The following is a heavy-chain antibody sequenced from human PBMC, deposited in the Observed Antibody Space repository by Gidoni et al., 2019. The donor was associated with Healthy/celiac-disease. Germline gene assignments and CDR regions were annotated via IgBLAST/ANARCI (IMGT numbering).Heavy chain of an antibody. CDR3: ARGSYDSRGYYGYYFDY. D-gene: IGHD3-22*01. Sequence: QVQLQESGPGLVKPSETLSLTCPVSGGSISSYYWIWIRQPPGKGLEWSGYIYYSGSTNYNPSLKSRVTIAVDTSKNQFSLKLSSVTAADTAVYYCARGSYDSRGYYGYYFDYWGQGTLVTVSS. CDR1: GGSISSYY. J-gene: IGHJ4*02. V-gene: IGHV4-59*01. CDR2: IYYSGST.